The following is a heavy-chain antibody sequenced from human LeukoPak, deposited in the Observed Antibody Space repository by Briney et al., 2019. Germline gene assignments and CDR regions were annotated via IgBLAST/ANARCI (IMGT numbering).Heavy chain of an antibody. Sequence: GGSLRLSCAASGFSFSTYGMPWVRQAPGKGLEWVAVIWYDGSKKYYADSVKGRFIISRDNSKNTLYLQMNSLRAEDTAVYYCAVVAVASEFDYWGQGTLVTVSS. CDR3: AVVAVASEFDY. J-gene: IGHJ4*02. V-gene: IGHV3-33*01. CDR2: IWYDGSKK. D-gene: IGHD6-19*01. CDR1: GFSFSTYG.